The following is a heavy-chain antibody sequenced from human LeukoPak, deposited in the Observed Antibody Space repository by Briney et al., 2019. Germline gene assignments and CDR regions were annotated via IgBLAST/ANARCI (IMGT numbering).Heavy chain of an antibody. D-gene: IGHD4-17*01. Sequence: PGGSLRLSCAASGFTFSSYEMNWVRQAPGKGLEWVANIKQDGSEQYNVDSVKGRFTISRDNAKNSLYLQMNSLRAEDTAVYYCARGPAYGDFTDFFDYWGQGTLVTVSS. J-gene: IGHJ4*02. CDR2: IKQDGSEQ. V-gene: IGHV3-7*01. CDR1: GFTFSSYE. CDR3: ARGPAYGDFTDFFDY.